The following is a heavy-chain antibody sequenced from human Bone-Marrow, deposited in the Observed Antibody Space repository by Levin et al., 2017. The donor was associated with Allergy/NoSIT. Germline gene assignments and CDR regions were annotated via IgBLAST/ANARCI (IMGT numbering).Heavy chain of an antibody. CDR2: IYSSGNT. Sequence: SETLSLTCTVSGASISSNDYYWSWIRQPPGKGLEWIGYIYSSGNTHYNPSLKSRVTMSLDASTNQISLKLNSVTAAGTAVYYWARDRDYYDSSGYDIVYYGMDVWGQGTTVTVSS. CDR3: ARDRDYYDSSGYDIVYYGMDV. D-gene: IGHD3-22*01. J-gene: IGHJ6*02. CDR1: GASISSNDYY. V-gene: IGHV4-30-4*01.